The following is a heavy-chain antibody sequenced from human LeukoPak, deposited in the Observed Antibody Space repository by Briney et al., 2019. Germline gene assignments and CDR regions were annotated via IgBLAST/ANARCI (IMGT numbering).Heavy chain of an antibody. Sequence: PGGSLRLSCAASGFTFSSYWMSWVRQAPGKGLEWVANIKQDGSEKYYVDSVKGRFTISRDNAKNSLYLQMNSLRAEDTAVYYCARVDSGYDLYYYYYYMDVWGKGTTVTISS. CDR3: ARVDSGYDLYYYYYYMDV. CDR2: IKQDGSEK. CDR1: GFTFSSYW. V-gene: IGHV3-7*01. J-gene: IGHJ6*03. D-gene: IGHD5-12*01.